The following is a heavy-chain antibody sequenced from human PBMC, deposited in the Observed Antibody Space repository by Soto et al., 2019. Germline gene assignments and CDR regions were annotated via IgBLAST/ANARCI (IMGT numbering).Heavy chain of an antibody. CDR1: AFTFNNFP. V-gene: IGHV3-21*02. D-gene: IGHD2-2*01. J-gene: IGHJ6*02. CDR3: AREKCSSTSCNHGMDV. CDR2: ITSSSSYK. Sequence: EVQLVESGGGPVKPGGSLRLSCVASAFTFNNFPMHWVRQAPGEGLQWLASITSSSSYKYYADSVKGRFTISRDNAKNSLFLELTRLRAEDTAVYYCAREKCSSTSCNHGMDVWGLGTTVTVSS.